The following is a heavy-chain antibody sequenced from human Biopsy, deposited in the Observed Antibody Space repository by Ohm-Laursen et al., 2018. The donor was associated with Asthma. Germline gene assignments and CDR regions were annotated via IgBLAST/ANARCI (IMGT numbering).Heavy chain of an antibody. J-gene: IGHJ5*01. Sequence: SQTLSLTCIVSDGSLSSGPYYWSWVRQHPGKGLEWIGYINYSGSTFYSPSLESRVTVSVDTSKNQFSLKLSSVTAADTAVYYCARDLSGYCTSSACYGFDSWGQGTLVTVSS. CDR3: ARDLSGYCTSSACYGFDS. V-gene: IGHV4-31*03. D-gene: IGHD2-8*01. CDR1: DGSLSSGPYY. CDR2: INYSGST.